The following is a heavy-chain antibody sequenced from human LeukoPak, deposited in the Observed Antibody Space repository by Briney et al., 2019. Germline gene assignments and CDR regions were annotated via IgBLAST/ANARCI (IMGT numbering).Heavy chain of an antibody. CDR1: GYTFTSYA. Sequence: GASVKVSCKASGYTFTSYAMNWVRQAPGQGLEWMGWINTHTGNPTYAQGFTGRFVFSLDTSVSTAYLQISSLKAEDTAVYYCASTVDIVATGGFDYWGQGTLVTVSS. V-gene: IGHV7-4-1*02. CDR2: INTHTGNP. J-gene: IGHJ4*02. CDR3: ASTVDIVATGGFDY. D-gene: IGHD5-12*01.